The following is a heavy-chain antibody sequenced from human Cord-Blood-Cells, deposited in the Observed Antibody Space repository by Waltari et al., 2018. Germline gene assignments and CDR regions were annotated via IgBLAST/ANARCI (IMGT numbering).Heavy chain of an antibody. Sequence: QVQLVQSGAEVKKPGATVKVSCKVSGYTLTELSMHWVRQAPGKGLEWMGGFGPEDGETIYAQKFQGRVTMTEDTSTDTAYMELSSLRSEDTAVYYCATVDYGDYVARYSGFDPWGQGTLVTVSS. D-gene: IGHD4-17*01. J-gene: IGHJ5*02. CDR1: GYTLTELS. CDR3: ATVDYGDYVARYSGFDP. V-gene: IGHV1-24*01. CDR2: FGPEDGET.